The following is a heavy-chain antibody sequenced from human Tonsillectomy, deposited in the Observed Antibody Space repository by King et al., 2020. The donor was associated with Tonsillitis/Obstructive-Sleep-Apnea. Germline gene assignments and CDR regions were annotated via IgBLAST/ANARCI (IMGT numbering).Heavy chain of an antibody. CDR1: GFTFSSYE. CDR2: ISSSGSTI. V-gene: IGHV3-48*03. CDR3: ASSGFGGWFDP. Sequence: VQLVQSGGGLVQPGGSLRVSCAASGFTFSSYEMNWVRQAPGKGLEWVSYISSSGSTIYYADSVKGRFTISRDNAKNSLYLQMNSLRAEDTAVYHCASSGFGGWFDPWGQGTLVTVSS. J-gene: IGHJ5*02. D-gene: IGHD3-16*01.